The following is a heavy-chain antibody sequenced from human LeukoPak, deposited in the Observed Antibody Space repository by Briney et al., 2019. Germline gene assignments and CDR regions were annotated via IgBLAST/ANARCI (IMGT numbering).Heavy chain of an antibody. CDR3: ARAKGAAFDI. D-gene: IGHD1-26*01. CDR2: IKQDGSEK. V-gene: IGHV3-7*01. CDR1: GFIVSGDF. Sequence: GGSLRLSCAASGFIVSGDFMSWVRQAPGKGLEWVANIKQDGSEKYYVDSVKGRFTISRDNAKNSLYLQMNSLRAEDTAVYYCARAKGAAFDIWGQGTMVTVSS. J-gene: IGHJ3*02.